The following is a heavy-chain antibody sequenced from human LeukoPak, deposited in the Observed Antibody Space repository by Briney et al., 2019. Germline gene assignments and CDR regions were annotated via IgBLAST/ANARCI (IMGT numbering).Heavy chain of an antibody. CDR1: GFTFSSYA. Sequence: PGGSLRLSCAASGFTFSSYAMSWVRQAPGKGLEWASAISGSGSSTYYADSVKGRFTISRDNSKNTLYLQMNSLRAEDTAVYYCAKPLEGGRYCSSTSCYTFGYWGQGTLVTVSS. J-gene: IGHJ4*02. CDR3: AKPLEGGRYCSSTSCYTFGY. D-gene: IGHD2-2*02. CDR2: ISGSGSST. V-gene: IGHV3-23*01.